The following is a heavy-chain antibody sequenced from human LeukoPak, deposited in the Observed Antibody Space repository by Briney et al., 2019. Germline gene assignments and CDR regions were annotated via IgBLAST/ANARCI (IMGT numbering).Heavy chain of an antibody. D-gene: IGHD3-22*01. CDR3: ARIYYYDSSGYSY. CDR2: IKQDGSEK. Sequence: PGGSLSLSCAASGLTFSSYWMVWVRQAPGKGLEWVANIKQDGSEKYYVDSVKGRFTISRDNAKNSLYLQMNSLRAEDTAVYYCARIYYYDSSGYSYWGQGTLVTVSS. CDR1: GLTFSSYW. J-gene: IGHJ4*02. V-gene: IGHV3-7*01.